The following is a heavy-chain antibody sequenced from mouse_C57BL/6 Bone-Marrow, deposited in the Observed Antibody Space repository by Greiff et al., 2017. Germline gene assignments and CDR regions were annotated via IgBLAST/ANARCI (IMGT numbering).Heavy chain of an antibody. CDR3: ARHWYYGSSYEGDYFDY. D-gene: IGHD1-1*01. V-gene: IGHV5-6*01. Sequence: EVKVVESGGDLVKPGGSLKLSCAASGLTFSSYGMSWVRQTPDKRLEWVATISSGGSYTYYPDSVKGRFTISRDNAKNTLYLQMSSLKSEDTAMYYCARHWYYGSSYEGDYFDYWGQGTTLTVSS. CDR1: GLTFSSYG. CDR2: ISSGGSYT. J-gene: IGHJ2*01.